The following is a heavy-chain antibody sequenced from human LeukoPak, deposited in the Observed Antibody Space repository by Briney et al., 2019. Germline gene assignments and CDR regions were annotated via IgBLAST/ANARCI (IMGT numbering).Heavy chain of an antibody. CDR2: IYYSGST. J-gene: IGHJ4*02. CDR1: GGSISSSSYY. CDR3: AREDPHYYGSGTLDY. D-gene: IGHD3-10*01. V-gene: IGHV4-39*07. Sequence: KPSETLSLTCTVSGGSISSSSYYWSWIRQPPGKGLEWIGSIYYSGSTYYNPSLKSRVTISVDTSKSQFSLKLSSVTAADTAVYYCAREDPHYYGSGTLDYWGQGTLVTVSS.